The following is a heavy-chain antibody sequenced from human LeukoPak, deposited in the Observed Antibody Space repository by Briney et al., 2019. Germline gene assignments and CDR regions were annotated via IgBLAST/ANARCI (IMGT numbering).Heavy chain of an antibody. CDR2: ISWNSGSI. J-gene: IGHJ4*02. D-gene: IGHD6-6*01. Sequence: GGSLRLSCAASGFTFDDYAMHWVRQAPGKGLEWVSGISWNSGSIGYADSVKGRFTISRDNAENSLYLQMNSLRAEDMALYYCAKDMGEYSSSSSYFDYWGQGTLVTVSS. CDR3: AKDMGEYSSSSSYFDY. V-gene: IGHV3-9*03. CDR1: GFTFDDYA.